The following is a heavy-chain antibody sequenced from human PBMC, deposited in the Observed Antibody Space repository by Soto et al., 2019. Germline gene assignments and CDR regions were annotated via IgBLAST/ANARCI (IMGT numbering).Heavy chain of an antibody. CDR3: VRDYSSFSDV. Sequence: GASVKVSCKASGYTFTSYDINWVRQATGQGLEWMGWISPFNGNTNYAHHFRGKITMTTDTSTNTASLEVRSLTYDDTAVYFCVRDYSSFSDVWGQGTLVTVSS. J-gene: IGHJ4*02. D-gene: IGHD3-22*01. CDR1: GYTFTSYD. V-gene: IGHV1-18*01. CDR2: ISPFNGNT.